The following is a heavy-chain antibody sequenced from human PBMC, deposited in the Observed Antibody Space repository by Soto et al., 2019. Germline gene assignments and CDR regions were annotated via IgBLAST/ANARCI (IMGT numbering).Heavy chain of an antibody. CDR2: IIPIFGTA. CDR1: GGTFSSYA. Sequence: GASVKVSCKASGGTFSSYAISWVRQAPGQGLEWMGGIIPIFGTANYAQKFQGRVTITADESTSTAYMELSSLRSEDTAVYYCARGPKGGGIVVVVAAGAFDIWGQGTMVTVSS. D-gene: IGHD2-15*01. V-gene: IGHV1-69*13. J-gene: IGHJ3*02. CDR3: ARGPKGGGIVVVVAAGAFDI.